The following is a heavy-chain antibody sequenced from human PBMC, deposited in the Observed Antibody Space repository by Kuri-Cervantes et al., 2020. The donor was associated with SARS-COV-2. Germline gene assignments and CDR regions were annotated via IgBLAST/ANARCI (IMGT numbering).Heavy chain of an antibody. CDR1: GYTFISYA. V-gene: IGHV1-3*01. CDR3: ASVSYCSSTSCHIYYYYGMDV. J-gene: IGHJ6*02. D-gene: IGHD2-2*01. Sequence: ASVKVSCKASGYTFISYAMHWVRQAPGQRLEWMGWINAGNGNTKYSQKFQGRVTITRDTSASTAYMELSSLRSEDTAVYYCASVSYCSSTSCHIYYYYGMDVWGQETTVTVSS. CDR2: INAGNGNT.